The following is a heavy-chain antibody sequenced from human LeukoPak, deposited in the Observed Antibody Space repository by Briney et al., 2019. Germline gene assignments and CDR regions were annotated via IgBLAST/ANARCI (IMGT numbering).Heavy chain of an antibody. Sequence: SETLSLTCTVSGGSIGSSSYYWGWIRQPPGKGLEWIGSIYYSGSTYYNPSLKSRVTISVDTSKNQFSLKLSSVTAADTAVYYCARRSGYSSGWLDAFDIWGQGTMVTVSS. D-gene: IGHD6-19*01. V-gene: IGHV4-39*01. CDR3: ARRSGYSSGWLDAFDI. CDR2: IYYSGST. CDR1: GGSIGSSSYY. J-gene: IGHJ3*02.